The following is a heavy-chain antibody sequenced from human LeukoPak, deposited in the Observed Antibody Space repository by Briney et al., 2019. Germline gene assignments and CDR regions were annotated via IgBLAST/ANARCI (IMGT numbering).Heavy chain of an antibody. CDR3: ARESVGSSFDY. CDR2: IYPGDSDT. CDR1: GYSFTSHW. V-gene: IGHV5-51*01. J-gene: IGHJ4*02. D-gene: IGHD3-10*01. Sequence: GESLKISCTGSGYSFTSHWIGWVRQMPGKGLDWMGMIYPGDSDTRYSPSFQGHVTISVDKSISTAFLQWSSLTPSDTAIYYCARESVGSSFDYWGQGTLVTVSS.